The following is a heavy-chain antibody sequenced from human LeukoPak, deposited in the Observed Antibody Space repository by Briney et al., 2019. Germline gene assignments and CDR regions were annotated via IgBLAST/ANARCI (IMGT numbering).Heavy chain of an antibody. CDR3: AREGDGYNYLAAFDI. V-gene: IGHV3-11*05. CDR2: ISSSSSYT. J-gene: IGHJ3*02. D-gene: IGHD5-24*01. CDR1: GFTFSNYA. Sequence: GGSLRLSCAASGFTFSNYAMSWIRQAPGKGLEWVSYISSSSSYTNYADSVKGRFTISRDNAKNSLYLQMNSLRAEDTAVYYCAREGDGYNYLAAFDIWGQGTMVTVSS.